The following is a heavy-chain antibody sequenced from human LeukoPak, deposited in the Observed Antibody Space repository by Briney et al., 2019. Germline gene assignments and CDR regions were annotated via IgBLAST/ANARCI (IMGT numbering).Heavy chain of an antibody. D-gene: IGHD2-21*01. CDR1: GFTFSSYA. CDR2: ISGSGGST. J-gene: IGHJ2*01. V-gene: IGHV3-23*01. CDR3: ARDGILWFGDVGYFDL. Sequence: GSLRLSCAASGFTFSSYAMSWVRQAPGKGLEWVSAISGSGGSTYYADSVKGRFTISRDNSNNSLYLQMYSLRAEDTAVYYCARDGILWFGDVGYFDLWGRGTLVIASS.